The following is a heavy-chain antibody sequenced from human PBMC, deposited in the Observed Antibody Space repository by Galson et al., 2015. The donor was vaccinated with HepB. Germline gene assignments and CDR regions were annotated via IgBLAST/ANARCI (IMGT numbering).Heavy chain of an antibody. CDR1: GYTFTSYD. CDR3: ARSPKLERSVHYYYYMDV. CDR2: MNPNSGNT. V-gene: IGHV1-8*01. J-gene: IGHJ6*03. D-gene: IGHD1-1*01. Sequence: SVKVSCKASGYTFTSYDINWVRQATGQGLEWMGWMNPNSGNTGYAQKFQGRVTMTRNTSISTAYMELSSLRSEDTAVYYCARSPKLERSVHYYYYMDVWGKGTTVTVSS.